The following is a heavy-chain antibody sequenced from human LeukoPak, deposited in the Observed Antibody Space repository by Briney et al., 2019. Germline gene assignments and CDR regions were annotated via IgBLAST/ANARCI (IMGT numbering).Heavy chain of an antibody. CDR1: GFTVSSNY. V-gene: IGHV3-53*05. CDR3: ARGHGGTAYYFDY. Sequence: GSLRLSCAASGFTVSSNYMNWVRQAPGKGLEWVSVIYSSGTTYYADSVKSRFTISRDNSKDTLYLQMNGLRAEDTAVYYCARGHGGTAYYFDYWGQGTLVTVSS. J-gene: IGHJ4*02. CDR2: IYSSGTT. D-gene: IGHD3-16*01.